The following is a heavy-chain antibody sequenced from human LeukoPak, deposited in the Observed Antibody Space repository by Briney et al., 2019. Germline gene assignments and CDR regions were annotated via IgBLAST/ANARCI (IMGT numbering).Heavy chain of an antibody. CDR3: ATDPLRYYAFWSGYYT. J-gene: IGHJ5*02. CDR2: FDPEDGET. D-gene: IGHD3-3*01. CDR1: GYTLTELS. Sequence: VSVKVSCKVSGYTLTELSMHWVRQAPGKGLEWMGGFDPEDGETIYAQKFQGRVTMTEDTSTDTAYMELSSLRSEDTAVYYCATDPLRYYAFWSGYYTWGQGTLVTVSS. V-gene: IGHV1-24*01.